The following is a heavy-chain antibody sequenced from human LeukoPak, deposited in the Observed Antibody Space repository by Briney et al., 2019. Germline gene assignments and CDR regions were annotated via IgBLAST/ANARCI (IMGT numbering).Heavy chain of an antibody. J-gene: IGHJ4*02. V-gene: IGHV4-30-4*08. CDR2: IYYSGST. Sequence: SETLSLTCTVSGGSISSGDYYWSWIRQPPGKGLEWIGYIYYSGSTYYNPSLKSRVTISVDTSKNQFSLKLSSVTAADTAVYYCARVFTVVTPLYFDYWGQGTLVTVSS. CDR1: GGSISSGDYY. D-gene: IGHD4-23*01. CDR3: ARVFTVVTPLYFDY.